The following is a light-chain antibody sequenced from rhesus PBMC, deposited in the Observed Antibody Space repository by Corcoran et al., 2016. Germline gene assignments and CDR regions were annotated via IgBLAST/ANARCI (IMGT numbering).Light chain of an antibody. Sequence: QAALTQPRSVSGSPGQSVTISCTGTSSDIGGYDYVSWYQQHTGAAPKLMIYEVSKRPSGVSDRFSGSKSGNTASLTISGLQAEDEADYYCTSSTGVNTFIFGAGTRLTVL. J-gene: IGLJ1*01. V-gene: IGLV2-32*02. CDR1: SSDIGGYDY. CDR2: EVS. CDR3: TSSTGVNTFI.